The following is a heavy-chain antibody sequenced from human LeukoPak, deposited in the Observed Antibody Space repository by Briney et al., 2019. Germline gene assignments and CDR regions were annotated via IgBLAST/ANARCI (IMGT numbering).Heavy chain of an antibody. CDR1: GGSISSYY. Sequence: PSETLSLTCTVSGGSISSYYWSWIRQPPGKGLEWIGYIYYSGSTNYNPSLKSRVTISVDTSKNQFSLKLSSVTAADTAVYYCARDGSGIVATYFDYWGQGTLVTVSS. V-gene: IGHV4-59*01. CDR2: IYYSGST. CDR3: ARDGSGIVATYFDY. J-gene: IGHJ4*02. D-gene: IGHD5-12*01.